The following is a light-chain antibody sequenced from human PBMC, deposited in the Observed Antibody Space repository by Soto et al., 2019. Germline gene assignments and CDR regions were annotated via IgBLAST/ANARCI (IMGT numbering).Light chain of an antibody. Sequence: QSALTQPASVSGSPGQSITISCTGTSSDVGGYNYVSWYQQHPGKAPKLMIYDVINRPSGVSNRFSGSKSGNSASLTISGLQAEDEADCYCSSYTSSSTYVVFGGGTKLTVL. CDR3: SSYTSSSTYVV. J-gene: IGLJ2*01. CDR2: DVI. V-gene: IGLV2-14*03. CDR1: SSDVGGYNY.